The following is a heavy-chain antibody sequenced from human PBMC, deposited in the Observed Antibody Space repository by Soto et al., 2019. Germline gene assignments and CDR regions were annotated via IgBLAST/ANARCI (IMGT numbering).Heavy chain of an antibody. V-gene: IGHV1-69*15. CDR3: AKDGGKDGYFGNWFDP. CDR2: IIPIFGSV. J-gene: IGHJ5*02. Sequence: QVHLVQSGAEVKKPGSSVKVSCKASGGTFSNYAITWVRQAPGQGLEWLGRIIPIFGSVTFAQKFQGRITLTADESTTTVYMELSSLRSDDTAAYYCAKDGGKDGYFGNWFDPWGQGTQVTVSS. D-gene: IGHD5-12*01. CDR1: GGTFSNYA.